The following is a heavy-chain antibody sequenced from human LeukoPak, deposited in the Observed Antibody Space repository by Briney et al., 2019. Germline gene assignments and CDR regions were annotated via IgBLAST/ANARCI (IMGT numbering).Heavy chain of an antibody. CDR2: IWFDGSTE. J-gene: IGHJ4*02. D-gene: IGHD3-22*01. CDR1: GFTFSFYG. CDR3: AKDFYRRYFDSRGFYFDF. Sequence: PGGSLRLSCAASGFTFSFYGMHWVRQAPGKGLEWVAVIWFDGSTEYYADSVKGRFTISRDNSKNTLYLQMNSLRTEDAALYYCAKDFYRRYFDSRGFYFDFWGQGTLVTVSS. V-gene: IGHV3-33*06.